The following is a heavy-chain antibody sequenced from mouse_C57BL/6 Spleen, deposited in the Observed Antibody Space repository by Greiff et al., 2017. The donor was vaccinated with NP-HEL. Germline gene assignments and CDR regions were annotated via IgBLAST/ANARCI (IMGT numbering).Heavy chain of an antibody. CDR1: GYTFTSYW. CDR3: ARFDGSSYGGYAMDD. Sequence: VQLQQPGAELVKPGASVKLSCKASGYTFTSYWMHWVKQRPGQGLEWIGMIHPNSGSTNYNEKFKSKATLTVDKSSSTAYMQLSSLTSEDSAVYYCARFDGSSYGGYAMDDWGQGTSVTVSS. CDR2: IHPNSGST. J-gene: IGHJ4*01. D-gene: IGHD1-1*01. V-gene: IGHV1-64*01.